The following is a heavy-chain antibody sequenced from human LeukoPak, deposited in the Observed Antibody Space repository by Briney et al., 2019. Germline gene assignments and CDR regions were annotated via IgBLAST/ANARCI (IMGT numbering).Heavy chain of an antibody. Sequence: GGSLRLSCAASGFTFSSYAMSWVRQAPGKGLEWVSAISGSGGSTYYADSVKGRFTISRDNSKNTLYLQMNSLRAEDTAVYYCARPSSWYDTYFDYWGQGTLVTVSS. J-gene: IGHJ4*02. CDR2: ISGSGGST. CDR1: GFTFSSYA. CDR3: ARPSSWYDTYFDY. V-gene: IGHV3-23*01. D-gene: IGHD6-13*01.